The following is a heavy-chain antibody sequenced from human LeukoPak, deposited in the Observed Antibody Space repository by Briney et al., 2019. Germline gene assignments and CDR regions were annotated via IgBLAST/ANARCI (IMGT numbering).Heavy chain of an antibody. CDR2: IISIFGIA. D-gene: IGHD3-22*01. CDR3: ARGSIGEYYDSSGSYYFDY. J-gene: IGHJ4*02. Sequence: SVKVSCKASGGTFSSYAISWVRQAPGQGLEWMGRIISIFGIANYAQKFQGRVTITADKSTSTACMELSSLRSEDTAVYYCARGSIGEYYDSSGSYYFDYWGQGTLVTVSS. CDR1: GGTFSSYA. V-gene: IGHV1-69*04.